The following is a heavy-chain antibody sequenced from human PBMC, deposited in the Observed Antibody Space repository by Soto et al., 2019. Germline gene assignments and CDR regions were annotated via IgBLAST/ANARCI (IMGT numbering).Heavy chain of an antibody. Sequence: GGSLRLSCAASGFTFISYAMSWVRQAPGKGLEWVSAISGSGGSTYYADSVKGRFTISRDNSKNTLYLQMNSLRAGDTAVYYCAKVLSSGSYHFDYWGQGTLVTVSS. D-gene: IGHD3-10*01. CDR1: GFTFISYA. J-gene: IGHJ4*02. CDR2: ISGSGGST. V-gene: IGHV3-23*01. CDR3: AKVLSSGSYHFDY.